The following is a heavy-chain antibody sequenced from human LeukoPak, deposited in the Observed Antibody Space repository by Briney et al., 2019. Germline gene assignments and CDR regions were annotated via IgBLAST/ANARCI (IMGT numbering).Heavy chain of an antibody. CDR3: ARANKPSDTAFDY. D-gene: IGHD1-14*01. Sequence: SETLSLTCAVYGGSFSGYYWSWIRQPPGKGLEWIGEINHSGSTNYNPSLKSRVTISVDTSKNQFSLKLSSVTAADTAVYYCARANKPSDTAFDYWGQGTLVTVSS. V-gene: IGHV4-34*01. J-gene: IGHJ4*02. CDR2: INHSGST. CDR1: GGSFSGYY.